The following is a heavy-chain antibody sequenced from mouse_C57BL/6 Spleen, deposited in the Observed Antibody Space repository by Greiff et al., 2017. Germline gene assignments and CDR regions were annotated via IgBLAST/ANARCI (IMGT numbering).Heavy chain of an antibody. V-gene: IGHV1-75*01. CDR2: IFPGSGST. D-gene: IGHD2-3*01. Sequence: QVQLQQSGPELVKPGASVKISCKASGYTFTDYYINWVKQRPGQGLEWIGWIFPGSGSTYYNEKFKGKATLTVDKSSSTAYMLLSSLTSADSAVYFCARSRRTIYDGYYDAMDYWGQGTSVTVSS. CDR1: GYTFTDYY. J-gene: IGHJ4*01. CDR3: ARSRRTIYDGYYDAMDY.